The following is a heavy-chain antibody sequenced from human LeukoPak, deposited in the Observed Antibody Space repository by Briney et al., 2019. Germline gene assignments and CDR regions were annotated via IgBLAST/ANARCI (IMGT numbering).Heavy chain of an antibody. V-gene: IGHV4-34*01. CDR1: GGSFSGYY. Sequence: SETLSLTCAVYGGSFSGYYWSWIRQPPGKGLEWIGEINHSGSTNYNPSLKSRVTKSVDTSKNQFSLKLSSVTAADTAVYYCARGRWRGQWLNWFDPWGQGTLVTVSS. D-gene: IGHD6-19*01. J-gene: IGHJ5*02. CDR2: INHSGST. CDR3: ARGRWRGQWLNWFDP.